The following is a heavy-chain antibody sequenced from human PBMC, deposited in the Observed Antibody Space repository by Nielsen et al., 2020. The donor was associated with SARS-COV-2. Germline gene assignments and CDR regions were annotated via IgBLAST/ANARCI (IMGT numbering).Heavy chain of an antibody. Sequence: VRQMPGKGLEWMGIIYPGDSDTRYSPSFQGQVTISADKSISTAYLQWSSLKASDTAMYYCARMGCSSTSCYVYPEYFQRWGQGTLVTVSS. CDR3: ARMGCSSTSCYVYPEYFQR. CDR2: IYPGDSDT. V-gene: IGHV5-51*01. J-gene: IGHJ1*01. D-gene: IGHD2-2*01.